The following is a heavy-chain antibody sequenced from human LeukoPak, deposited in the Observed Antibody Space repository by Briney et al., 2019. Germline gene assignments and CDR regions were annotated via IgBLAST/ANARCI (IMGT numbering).Heavy chain of an antibody. CDR1: GFTFSDYW. CDR3: AREAKVGGALQY. D-gene: IGHD1-26*01. Sequence: GGSLRLSCAASGFTFSDYWMHWVRQAPGKGLVWVSRINTDGSFTRYADSVQGRFTISRDTAKNTLFLQMNSLRAEDTAVYYCAREAKVGGALQYWGQGILVSVSS. V-gene: IGHV3-74*01. J-gene: IGHJ4*02. CDR2: INTDGSFT.